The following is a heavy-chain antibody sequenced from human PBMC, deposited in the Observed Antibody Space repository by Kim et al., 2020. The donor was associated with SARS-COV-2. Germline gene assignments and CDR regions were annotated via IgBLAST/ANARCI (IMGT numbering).Heavy chain of an antibody. V-gene: IGHV3-48*03. J-gene: IGHJ5*01. D-gene: IGHD6-25*01. Sequence: GGSLRLSCVVSGFIFSSYEMNWARQAPGKGLEWVSHITGSGDMKLYADSVKGRFTTSRDNAKNSLYLQMNNLRVEDTAVYYCATHRTGYYPSWGQEPWSPFP. CDR3: ATHRTGYYPS. CDR1: GFIFSSYE. CDR2: ITGSGDMK.